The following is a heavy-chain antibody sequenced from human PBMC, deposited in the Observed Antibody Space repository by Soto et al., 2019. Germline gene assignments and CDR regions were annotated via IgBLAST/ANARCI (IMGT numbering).Heavy chain of an antibody. D-gene: IGHD2-15*01. V-gene: IGHV3-30*18. CDR2: ISYDGSNK. Sequence: GGSLRLSCAASGFTFSSYGMHGVRQAPGKGLEWVAVISYDGSNKYYADSVKGRFTISRDNSKNTLYLQMNSLRAEDTAVYYCAKEVVVAAFNWFDPWGQGTLVTVSS. CDR3: AKEVVVAAFNWFDP. CDR1: GFTFSSYG. J-gene: IGHJ5*02.